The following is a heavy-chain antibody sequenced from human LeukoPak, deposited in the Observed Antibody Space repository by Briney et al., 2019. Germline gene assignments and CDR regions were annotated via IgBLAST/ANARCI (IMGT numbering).Heavy chain of an antibody. CDR2: IYYSGST. Sequence: PSETLSLTCTVSGGSISSYYWSWIRQPPGKGLEWIGYIYYSGSTNYNPSLKSRVTISVDTSKNQFSMKLSSVTAADTAVYYCARVYDFWSGYYTLNWFDPWGQGTLVTVSS. CDR3: ARVYDFWSGYYTLNWFDP. D-gene: IGHD3-3*01. CDR1: GGSISSYY. J-gene: IGHJ5*02. V-gene: IGHV4-59*01.